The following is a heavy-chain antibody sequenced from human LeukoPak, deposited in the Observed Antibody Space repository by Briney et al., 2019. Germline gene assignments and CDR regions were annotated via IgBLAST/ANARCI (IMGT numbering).Heavy chain of an antibody. CDR3: ARDTPVAGILYAFDI. D-gene: IGHD6-19*01. J-gene: IGHJ3*02. CDR2: ISYDGSNK. CDR1: GFTFSSYA. V-gene: IGHV3-30*04. Sequence: GGSLRLSCAASGFTFSSYAMDWVRQAPGKGLEWVAVISYDGSNKYYAGSVKGRFTISRDNSKNTLYLQMNSLRAEDTAVYYCARDTPVAGILYAFDIWGQGTMVTVSS.